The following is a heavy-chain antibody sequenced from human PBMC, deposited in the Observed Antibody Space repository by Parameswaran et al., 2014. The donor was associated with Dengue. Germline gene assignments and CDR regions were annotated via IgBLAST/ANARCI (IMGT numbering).Heavy chain of an antibody. CDR3: ARHDPTDSSGGRDYYYYYGMDV. V-gene: IGHV5-10-1*01. D-gene: IGHD6-19*01. Sequence: VRQMPGKDLEWMGRIDPSDSYTNYSPSFQGHVTISADKSISTAYLQWSSLKASDTAMYYCARHDPTDSSGGRDYYYYYGMDVWGQGTTVTVSS. J-gene: IGHJ6*02. CDR2: IDPSDSYT.